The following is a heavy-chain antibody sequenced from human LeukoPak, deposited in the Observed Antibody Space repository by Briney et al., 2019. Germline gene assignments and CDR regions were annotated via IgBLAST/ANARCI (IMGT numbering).Heavy chain of an antibody. Sequence: GGSLTLSCAVSGFSFSSYERSWVRQPPGKGLEWVSYISTSGRTIYYPSSVKGRFTISRDNAKTSLYLQMKRLRAEDTAVYYCARDRDCRGGTWYVPDYFQHWGQGTLVTVSS. CDR3: ARDRDCRGGTWYVPDYFQH. J-gene: IGHJ1*01. D-gene: IGHD2-15*01. V-gene: IGHV3-48*03. CDR2: ISTSGRTI. CDR1: GFSFSSYE.